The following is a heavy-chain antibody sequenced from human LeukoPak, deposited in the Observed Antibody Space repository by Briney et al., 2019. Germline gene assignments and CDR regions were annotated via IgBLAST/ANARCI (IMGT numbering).Heavy chain of an antibody. J-gene: IGHJ4*02. CDR1: GFTFSSYW. Sequence: GGPLRLSCAASGFTFSSYWMSWVRQAPGKGLEWVANIKQDGSVKYYVDSVKGRFTISRDNAKNSLYLQMNSLRAEDTAVYYCARVGFSGWDSDYWGQGTLVTVSS. V-gene: IGHV3-7*01. CDR2: IKQDGSVK. D-gene: IGHD6-19*01. CDR3: ARVGFSGWDSDY.